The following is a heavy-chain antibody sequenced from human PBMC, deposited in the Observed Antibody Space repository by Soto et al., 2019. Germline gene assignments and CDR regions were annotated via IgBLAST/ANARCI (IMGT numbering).Heavy chain of an antibody. V-gene: IGHV1-18*01. J-gene: IGHJ4*02. D-gene: IGHD2-2*01. CDR1: GYTFTSYG. Sequence: ASVKVSCKASGYTFTSYGISWVRQAPGQGLEWMGWISAYNGNTNYAQKLQGRVTMTTDTSTSTAYMELRSLRSDDTAVYYCARDSGDIVVVPAAMTPFDYWGQGTLVTVSS. CDR2: ISAYNGNT. CDR3: ARDSGDIVVVPAAMTPFDY.